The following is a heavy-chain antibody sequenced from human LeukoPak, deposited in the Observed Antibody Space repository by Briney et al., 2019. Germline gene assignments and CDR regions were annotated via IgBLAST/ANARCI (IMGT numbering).Heavy chain of an antibody. V-gene: IGHV2-70*11. CDR3: ARTRGQYYYDSSGYPFDY. J-gene: IGHJ4*02. CDR2: FDWDDNK. D-gene: IGHD3-22*01. CDR1: GFSLRTTGMC. Sequence: SGPTLVNPTQTLTLTCTFSGFSLRTTGMCVSWIRQPPGKALEWLARFDWDDNKHYSTTLKTRLTISKDTSKNQVVLTMTNMDPADTATYYCARTRGQYYYDSSGYPFDYWGQGTLVTVSS.